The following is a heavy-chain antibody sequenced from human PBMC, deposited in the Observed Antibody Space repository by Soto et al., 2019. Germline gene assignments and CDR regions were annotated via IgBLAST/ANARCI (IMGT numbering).Heavy chain of an antibody. J-gene: IGHJ5*02. CDR1: GFTFSIYA. Sequence: GGSLRLSCAASGFTFSIYAMRWVRQAPGKGLEWVSAISGSGGSTYYADSVKGRFTISRDNSKNTLYLQMNSLRAEDTAVYYCAKVRDYYGSGSYYPWGQGTLVTVSS. CDR3: AKVRDYYGSGSYYP. V-gene: IGHV3-23*01. CDR2: ISGSGGST. D-gene: IGHD3-10*01.